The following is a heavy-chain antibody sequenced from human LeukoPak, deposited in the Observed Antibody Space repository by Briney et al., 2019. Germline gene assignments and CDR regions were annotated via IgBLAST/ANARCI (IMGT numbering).Heavy chain of an antibody. V-gene: IGHV3-23*01. Sequence: GGSLRLSCAASGFTFDDYGMSWVRQAPGKGLEWVSTFSGSGGNTYYADSVKGRFTISRDNSKNTLYLQMNSLRAEDTAVYYCAKDEQQLGFWGQGTLVTVSS. CDR1: GFTFDDYG. D-gene: IGHD6-13*01. CDR3: AKDEQQLGF. CDR2: FSGSGGNT. J-gene: IGHJ4*02.